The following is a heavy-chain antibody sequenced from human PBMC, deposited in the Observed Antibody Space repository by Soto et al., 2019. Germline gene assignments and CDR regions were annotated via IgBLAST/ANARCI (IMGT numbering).Heavy chain of an antibody. CDR3: AFFFQAEDGIRVTVPVSAFLLNRSSDL. V-gene: IGHV3-48*02. D-gene: IGHD3-16*02. J-gene: IGHJ2*01. Sequence: SEKGLDWCSYISSSSSTIYYADSVKGRFTLSRDNAKNSLYLHMNSLRDEDTAVYYCAFFFQAEDGIRVTVPVSAFLLNRSSDL. CDR2: ISSSSSTI.